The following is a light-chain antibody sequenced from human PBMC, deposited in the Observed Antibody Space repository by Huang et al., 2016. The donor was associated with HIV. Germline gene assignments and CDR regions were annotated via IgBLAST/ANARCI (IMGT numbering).Light chain of an antibody. V-gene: IGKV1-9*01. Sequence: IQLTQSPSSLSASVEDRVTIPCRASQGISSYLACYQQKPGKAPKPLIYAASTLQSGVPSRFSGSGSGTDFTLTISSLQPEEFATYYCQQLNSYPPTVGPGTKVDIK. J-gene: IGKJ3*01. CDR3: QQLNSYPPT. CDR1: QGISSY. CDR2: AAS.